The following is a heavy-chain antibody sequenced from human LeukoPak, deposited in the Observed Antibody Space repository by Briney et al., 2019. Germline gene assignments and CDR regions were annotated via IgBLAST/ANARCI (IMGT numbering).Heavy chain of an antibody. V-gene: IGHV4-59*01. CDR1: GGSISSYY. CDR3: ATTVDTAMVKPLDDAFDI. Sequence: SETLSLTCTVSGGSISSYYWSWIRQPPGKGLEWIGYIYYSGSTNYNPSLKSRVTISVDTSKNQFSLKLSSVTAADTAVYYCATTVDTAMVKPLDDAFDIWGQGTMVTVSS. D-gene: IGHD5-18*01. J-gene: IGHJ3*02. CDR2: IYYSGST.